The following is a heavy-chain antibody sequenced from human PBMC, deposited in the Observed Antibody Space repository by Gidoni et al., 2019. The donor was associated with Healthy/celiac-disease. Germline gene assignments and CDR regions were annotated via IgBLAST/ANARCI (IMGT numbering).Heavy chain of an antibody. CDR3: AADRWYYGSGSFFAFDI. J-gene: IGHJ3*02. CDR2: ILVGSGNT. V-gene: IGHV1-58*02. Sequence: QMQLVQSGPAVKQPWTSAKFSCMASGFTFTSSAMHWVRQASGQRLEWIGWILVGSGNTNYAQKCQERVTITRDMSTSTAYMELSSLRSEDTAVYYCAADRWYYGSGSFFAFDIWGQGTMVTVSS. CDR1: GFTFTSSA. D-gene: IGHD3-10*01.